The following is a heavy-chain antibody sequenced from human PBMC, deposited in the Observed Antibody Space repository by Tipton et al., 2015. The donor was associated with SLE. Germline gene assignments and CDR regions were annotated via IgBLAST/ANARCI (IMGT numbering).Heavy chain of an antibody. J-gene: IGHJ4*02. Sequence: TLSLTCAVYGGSFSGYYWSWIRQPPGKGLEWIGEIHHSGSTYYNPSLKSRVTISVDTSKNQFSLKLSSVTAADTAVYYCARGTAWLRLDYWGQGTLVTVSS. CDR3: ARGTAWLRLDY. CDR1: GGSFSGYY. D-gene: IGHD5-12*01. V-gene: IGHV4-34*01. CDR2: IHHSGST.